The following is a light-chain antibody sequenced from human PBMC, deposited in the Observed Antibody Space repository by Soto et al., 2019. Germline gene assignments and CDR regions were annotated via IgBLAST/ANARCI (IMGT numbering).Light chain of an antibody. CDR3: QQYLRYPIT. CDR2: DAS. J-gene: IGKJ4*01. Sequence: DIQMTQSPSILSASIGDRVTITCRASHSISKSLAWYQQKPGRAPKFLIYDASTLETGVPSRFSGSGSGAEFSLTISSLQPDDFATYYCQQYLRYPITFGGGTKVDI. CDR1: HSISKS. V-gene: IGKV1-5*03.